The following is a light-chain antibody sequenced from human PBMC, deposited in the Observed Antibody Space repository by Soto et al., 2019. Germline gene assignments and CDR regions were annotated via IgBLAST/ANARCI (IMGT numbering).Light chain of an antibody. CDR1: SSDVGGYNY. CDR2: EVS. Sequence: QSVLTQPASVSGSPGQSITISCTGTSSDVGGYNYVSWYQQHPGKAPKLMIYEVSNRPSGVSNRFSGSKSGNTASLTISGLQAEDEADYYCSSYTSSGYVLGTGTKGTVL. CDR3: SSYTSSGYV. J-gene: IGLJ1*01. V-gene: IGLV2-14*01.